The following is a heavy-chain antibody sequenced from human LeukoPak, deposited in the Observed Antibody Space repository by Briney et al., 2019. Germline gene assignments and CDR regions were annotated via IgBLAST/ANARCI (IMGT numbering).Heavy chain of an antibody. CDR1: GFTFTSYA. CDR3: AKKGATTGDFDY. Sequence: GGSLRLSCAASGFTFTSYAMTWVRQAPGKGLEWVSALSGSGGSTYYADSVKGRFTISRDNSKNTLYLQMNSLRADDTAVYYCAKKGATTGDFDYWGQGTLVTVSS. D-gene: IGHD1-26*01. V-gene: IGHV3-23*01. J-gene: IGHJ4*02. CDR2: LSGSGGST.